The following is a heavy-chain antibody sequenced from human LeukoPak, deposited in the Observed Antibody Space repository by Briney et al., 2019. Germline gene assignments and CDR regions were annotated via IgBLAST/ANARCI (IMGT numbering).Heavy chain of an antibody. CDR2: IYSGGDT. Sequence: GGSLRLSCAVSGFTVRSYYMAWVRQAPGKGLEWVSVIYSGGDTYYADSVKGRFTISRDNSKNTLYLQMNSLRAEDTAVYYCARDFRQQLVLYYFDYWGQGTLVTVSS. CDR3: ARDFRQQLVLYYFDY. V-gene: IGHV3-66*02. J-gene: IGHJ4*02. D-gene: IGHD6-13*01. CDR1: GFTVRSYY.